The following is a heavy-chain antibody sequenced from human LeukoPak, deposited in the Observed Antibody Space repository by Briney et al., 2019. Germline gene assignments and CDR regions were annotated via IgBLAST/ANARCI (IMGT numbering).Heavy chain of an antibody. CDR2: ISSSSSTI. Sequence: GGSLRLSCAASGFTFSSYSMNWVRQAPGKGLEWISYISSSSSTIYYTDFVKGRFTISRDNAKNSLYLQMNSLRAEDTAVYYCARSQGIDYWGQGTLVTVSS. CDR1: GFTFSSYS. CDR3: ARSQGIDY. J-gene: IGHJ4*02. V-gene: IGHV3-48*01.